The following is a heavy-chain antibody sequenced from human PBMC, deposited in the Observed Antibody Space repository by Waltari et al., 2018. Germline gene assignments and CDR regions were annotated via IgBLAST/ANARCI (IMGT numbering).Heavy chain of an antibody. J-gene: IGHJ4*02. CDR3: ARGRNYYDSSGQTLFDY. D-gene: IGHD3-22*01. Sequence: LSLTCTVSGGSISSYYWSWIRQPPGKGLEWIGYIYYSGSTNYNPSLKSRVTISVDTSKNQFSLKLSSVTAADTAVYYCARGRNYYDSSGQTLFDYWGQGTLVTVSS. CDR1: GGSISSYY. CDR2: IYYSGST. V-gene: IGHV4-59*01.